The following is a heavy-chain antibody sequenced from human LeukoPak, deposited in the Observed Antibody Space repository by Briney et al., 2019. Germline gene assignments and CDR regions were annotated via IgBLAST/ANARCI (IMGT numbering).Heavy chain of an antibody. D-gene: IGHD3-9*01. J-gene: IGHJ4*02. CDR2: ISAYNGNT. CDR1: GYTFTSYY. CDR3: ARDSAALRYFDWLGSGDY. V-gene: IGHV1-18*04. Sequence: ASVKVSCKASGYTFTSYYMHWVRQAPGQGLEWMGWISAYNGNTNYAQKLQGRVTMTTDTSTSTAYMELRSLRSDDTAVYYCARDSAALRYFDWLGSGDYWGQGTLVTVSS.